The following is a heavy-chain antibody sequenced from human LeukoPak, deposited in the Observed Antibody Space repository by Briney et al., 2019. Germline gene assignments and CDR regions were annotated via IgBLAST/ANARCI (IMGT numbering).Heavy chain of an antibody. D-gene: IGHD3-9*01. CDR3: ARDEEYYDILSGDY. CDR1: GFTFSSYW. CDR2: IKQDGSEK. V-gene: IGHV3-7*01. J-gene: IGHJ4*02. Sequence: GGSLRLSCAASGFTFSSYWMSWVRQAPGKGLEWVANIKQDGSEKYYVDSVKGRFTISRDNAKNSLYLQMNSLRAEDTAVYYCARDEEYYDILSGDYWGQGTLVTVSS.